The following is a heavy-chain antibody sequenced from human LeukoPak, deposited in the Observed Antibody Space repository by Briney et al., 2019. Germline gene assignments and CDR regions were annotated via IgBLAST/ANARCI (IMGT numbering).Heavy chain of an antibody. Sequence: GGSLRLSCAASGFTFSSYSINWVRQAPGKGLEWVSSISSSSSYIYYADSVKGRFTISRDNARNSLYLQMNSLRAEDTAVYYCARDSYYDILTGYLRYFDYWGQGTLVTVSS. CDR1: GFTFSSYS. V-gene: IGHV3-21*01. CDR2: ISSSSSYI. D-gene: IGHD3-9*01. J-gene: IGHJ4*02. CDR3: ARDSYYDILTGYLRYFDY.